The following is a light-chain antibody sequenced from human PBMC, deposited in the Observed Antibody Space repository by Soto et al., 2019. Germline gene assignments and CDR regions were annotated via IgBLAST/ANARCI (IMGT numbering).Light chain of an antibody. V-gene: IGLV2-14*01. CDR1: SSDVGGYNY. CDR3: SSYTSSSTLSWV. J-gene: IGLJ1*01. CDR2: EVS. Sequence: QSVLTQPASVSGSPGQSITSSCTGTSSDVGGYNYVSWYQQHPGKAPKLMIYEVSNRPSGVSNRFSGSKSGNTASLTISGLQAEDEADYYCSSYTSSSTLSWVFGTGTKVTVL.